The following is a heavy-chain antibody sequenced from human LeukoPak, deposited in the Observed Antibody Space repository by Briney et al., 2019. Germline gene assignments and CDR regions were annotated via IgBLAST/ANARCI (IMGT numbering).Heavy chain of an antibody. CDR3: ATGSLRYYYYMDV. J-gene: IGHJ6*03. V-gene: IGHV4-39*01. CDR1: GGSIRSNSYY. D-gene: IGHD3-10*01. CDR2: IYFSGNT. Sequence: PSETLSLTCTVSGGSIRSNSYYWGWIRQPPGKGLEWIGSIYFSGNTYYNPSLKSRVTISVDTSKNQFSLKLSSVTAADTAVYYCATGSLRYYYYMDVWGKGTAVTVSS.